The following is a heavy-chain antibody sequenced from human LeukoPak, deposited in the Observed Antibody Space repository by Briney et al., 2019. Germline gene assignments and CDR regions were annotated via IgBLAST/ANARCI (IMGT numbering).Heavy chain of an antibody. CDR1: GFRLGSYS. D-gene: IGHD4-17*01. CDR3: AKCVNGDSLYAFDI. J-gene: IGHJ3*02. Sequence: PGGSLRLSCGASGFRLGSYSMDWVRQAPGKGLEWVSHINSGSYTIYYADSVKGRFTISRDNAGNSLYLQMNSLRAEDTAVYYCAKCVNGDSLYAFDIWGQGTMVTVSS. CDR2: INSGSYTI. V-gene: IGHV3-48*01.